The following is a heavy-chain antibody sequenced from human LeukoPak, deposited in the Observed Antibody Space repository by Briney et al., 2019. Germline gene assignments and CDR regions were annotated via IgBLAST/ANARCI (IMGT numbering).Heavy chain of an antibody. J-gene: IGHJ3*02. CDR2: INPNSGGT. D-gene: IGHD6-13*01. CDR1: GYTFTDYY. CDR3: ARAPMESPAAAGNDAFDI. V-gene: IGHV1-2*02. Sequence: ASVKVSCKASGYTFTDYYMHWVRQAPGQGLEWMGWINPNSGGTNYAQKFQGRVTMTRDTSISTAYMELSRLRSDDTAVYYCARAPMESPAAAGNDAFDIWGQGTMVTVSS.